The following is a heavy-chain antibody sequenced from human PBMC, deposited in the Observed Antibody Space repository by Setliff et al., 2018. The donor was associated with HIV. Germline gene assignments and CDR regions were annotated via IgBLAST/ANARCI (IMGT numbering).Heavy chain of an antibody. Sequence: GASVKVSCKPSGYTFTTYGLSWVRQAPGQGLEWMGGILGIFGTTYYAQKFQGRVTITTDASTSTAYMELSSLRSEDTAVYYCARDNLPYSSGSDVYYYGMDVWGQGTTVTVSS. D-gene: IGHD6-19*01. CDR1: GYTFTTYG. CDR3: ARDNLPYSSGSDVYYYGMDV. CDR2: ILGIFGTT. V-gene: IGHV1-69*05. J-gene: IGHJ6*02.